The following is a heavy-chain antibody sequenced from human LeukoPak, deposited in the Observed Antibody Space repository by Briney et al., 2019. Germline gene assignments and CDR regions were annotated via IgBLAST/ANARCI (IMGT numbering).Heavy chain of an antibody. CDR2: VRYDQSAT. V-gene: IGHV3-30*02. D-gene: IGHD3-3*01. J-gene: IGHJ4*02. CDR3: VKDQGECPGSRCYLRFLEY. Sequence: PGGSLRLSCAASGFNFSIYGMHWVRQAPGKGLEWVTFVRYDQSATVYADSVQGRFAISRDNSKNTVYLQMNSLGVEDTALYFCVKDQGECPGSRCYLRFLEYWGQGTLVIVSS. CDR1: GFNFSIYG.